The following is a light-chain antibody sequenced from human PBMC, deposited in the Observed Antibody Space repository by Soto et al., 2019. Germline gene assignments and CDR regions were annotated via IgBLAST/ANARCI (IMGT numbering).Light chain of an antibody. J-gene: IGLJ2*01. CDR3: SSYTRSSTRV. CDR1: SSDVGGYNY. CDR2: EVS. V-gene: IGLV2-14*01. Sequence: QPVLTQPASVSGSPGQSITISCTGTSSDVGGYNYVSWYQQHPGKAPKLMIYEVSNRPSGVSNRFSGSKSGNTASLTISGLQAEDEADYYCSSYTRSSTRVFGGGTKLIVL.